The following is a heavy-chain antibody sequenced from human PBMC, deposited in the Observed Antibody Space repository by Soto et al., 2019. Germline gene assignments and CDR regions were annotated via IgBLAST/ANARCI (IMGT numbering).Heavy chain of an antibody. J-gene: IGHJ4*02. Sequence: GASVTVSCQASGYTFTSYGISWVRQAPGQGLEWMGWISAYNGNTNYAQKLQGRVTMTTDTSTSTAYMELRSLRSDDTAVYYCARVGGYDILTGFAPEIYDYWGQGTLVTVSS. CDR1: GYTFTSYG. D-gene: IGHD3-9*01. CDR2: ISAYNGNT. V-gene: IGHV1-18*01. CDR3: ARVGGYDILTGFAPEIYDY.